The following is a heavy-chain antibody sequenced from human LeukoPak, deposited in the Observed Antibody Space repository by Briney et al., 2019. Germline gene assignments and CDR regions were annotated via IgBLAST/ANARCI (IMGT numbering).Heavy chain of an antibody. J-gene: IGHJ4*02. CDR1: GGSFSGYY. V-gene: IGHV4-34*01. D-gene: IGHD3-16*01. CDR2: INHSGSA. CDR3: TRGALAFGGVFNY. Sequence: SETLSLTCAVYGGSFSGYYWSWIRQPPGKGLEWIGEINHSGSANYSPSLKSRVTISVDTSKNQFSLRLNSVTAADTAVYYCTRGALAFGGVFNYWGPGTLVTVSS.